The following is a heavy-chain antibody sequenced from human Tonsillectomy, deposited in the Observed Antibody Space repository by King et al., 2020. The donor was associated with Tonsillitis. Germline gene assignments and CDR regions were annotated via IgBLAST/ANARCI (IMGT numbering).Heavy chain of an antibody. V-gene: IGHV4-39*01. CDR2: IHSSGGT. CDR3: ARSDDYGDPTYDY. Sequence: LQLQESGPGLVKPSETLSLTCNVSGGSIRSNAYYWGYIRQPPGKGLEWIGSIHSSGGTYYNPSLKNRVTISVDTSKNQFFLKLSSVTAADTAVYYCARSDDYGDPTYDYWGQGTLVTVSS. D-gene: IGHD4/OR15-4a*01. J-gene: IGHJ4*02. CDR1: GGSIRSNAYY.